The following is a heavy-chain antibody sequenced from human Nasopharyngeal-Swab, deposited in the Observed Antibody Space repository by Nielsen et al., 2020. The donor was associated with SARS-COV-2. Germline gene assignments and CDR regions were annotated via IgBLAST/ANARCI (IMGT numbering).Heavy chain of an antibody. Sequence: SETLSLTCTVSGGSISSSSYYWGWIRQPPGKGLEWIGEINHSGGTNYNPSLKSRVTISVDTSKNQFSLKLSSVTAADTAVYYCARVGYSNYGEGFDYWGQGTLVTVSS. CDR1: GGSISSSSYY. D-gene: IGHD4-11*01. CDR2: INHSGGT. V-gene: IGHV4-39*07. J-gene: IGHJ4*02. CDR3: ARVGYSNYGEGFDY.